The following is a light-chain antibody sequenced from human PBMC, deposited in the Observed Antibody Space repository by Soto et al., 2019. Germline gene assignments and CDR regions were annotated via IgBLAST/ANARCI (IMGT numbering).Light chain of an antibody. Sequence: EILLTQSPATLSLSPGERATLSCRASQSVRSSLAWYLQKPGQAPRLLIYDASTRATGIPGRFSGSGSGTDFTLTISNLEPEDFAVYYCQQRSSWPWTFGQGAKVEIK. J-gene: IGKJ1*01. CDR3: QQRSSWPWT. V-gene: IGKV3-11*01. CDR2: DAS. CDR1: QSVRSS.